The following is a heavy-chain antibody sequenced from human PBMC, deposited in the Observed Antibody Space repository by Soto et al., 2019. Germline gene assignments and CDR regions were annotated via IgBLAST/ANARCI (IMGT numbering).Heavy chain of an antibody. Sequence: SVKVSCKASGGTFSSYVISWVRQAPGQGLEWMGGIIPIFGTANYAQKFQGRVTITADESTSTAYMELSSLRSEDTAVYYCARDPEEAARPAGGYYYYYGMDVWGQGTTVTVSS. CDR3: ARDPEEAARPAGGYYYYYGMDV. D-gene: IGHD6-6*01. CDR1: GGTFSSYV. CDR2: IIPIFGTA. V-gene: IGHV1-69*13. J-gene: IGHJ6*02.